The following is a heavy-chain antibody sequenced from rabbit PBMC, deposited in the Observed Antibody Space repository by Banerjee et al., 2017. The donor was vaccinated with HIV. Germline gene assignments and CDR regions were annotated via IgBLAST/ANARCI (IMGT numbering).Heavy chain of an antibody. CDR2: IYTDSGST. D-gene: IGHD6-1*01. CDR1: GFSFSSNYY. V-gene: IGHV1S43*01. J-gene: IGHJ4*01. CDR3: VRDLWDGYAGYAYANFNL. Sequence: QEQLVESGGGLVQPEGSLTLTCTASGFSFSSNYYMCWVRQAPGKGLELIACIYTDSGSTYYASWVNGRFTISSHNAQNTLYLQLNSLTAADTATYFCVRDLWDGYAGYAYANFNLWGPGTLVTVS.